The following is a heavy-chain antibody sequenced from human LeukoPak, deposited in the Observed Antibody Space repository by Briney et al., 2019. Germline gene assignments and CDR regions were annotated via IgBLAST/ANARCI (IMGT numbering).Heavy chain of an antibody. CDR3: AKEIPLRFLEWLPLGY. V-gene: IGHV3-23*01. Sequence: PGGSLRLSCAASGFTFSSYAMSWVRQALGKGLEWVSAISGSGGSTYYADSVKGRFTISRDNSKNTLYLQMNSLRAEDTAVYYCAKEIPLRFLEWLPLGYWGQGTLVTVSS. D-gene: IGHD3-3*01. J-gene: IGHJ4*02. CDR1: GFTFSSYA. CDR2: ISGSGGST.